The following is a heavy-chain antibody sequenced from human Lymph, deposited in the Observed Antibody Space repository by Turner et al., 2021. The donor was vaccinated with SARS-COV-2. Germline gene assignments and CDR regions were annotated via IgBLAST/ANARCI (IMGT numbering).Heavy chain of an antibody. V-gene: IGHV3-33*01. J-gene: IGHJ4*02. D-gene: IGHD3-16*01. Sequence: VQLVASGGGVVQPGRSLRLSCAASGFTFSNSGMHWLRQAPGKGLEWVAIIWYDGSDKFYADSVKGRFTISRDNSKNTLYLQMNSLRAEDTAVYYCARHNGGRLDYWGQGTLVTVSS. CDR1: GFTFSNSG. CDR3: ARHNGGRLDY. CDR2: IWYDGSDK.